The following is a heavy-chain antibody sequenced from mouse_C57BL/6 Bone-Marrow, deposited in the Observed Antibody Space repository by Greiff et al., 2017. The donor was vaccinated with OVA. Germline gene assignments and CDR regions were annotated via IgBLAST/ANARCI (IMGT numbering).Heavy chain of an antibody. CDR3: ARWGYGSSYEAMDY. D-gene: IGHD1-1*01. CDR2: INPNNGGT. V-gene: IGHV1-18*01. Sequence: EVQLQQSGPELVKPGASVKIPCKASGYTFTDYNMDWVKQSHGKSLEWIGDINPNNGGTIYNQKFKGKATLTVDKSSSTAYMELRSLTSEDTAVYYCARWGYGSSYEAMDYWGQGTSVTVSS. CDR1: GYTFTDYN. J-gene: IGHJ4*01.